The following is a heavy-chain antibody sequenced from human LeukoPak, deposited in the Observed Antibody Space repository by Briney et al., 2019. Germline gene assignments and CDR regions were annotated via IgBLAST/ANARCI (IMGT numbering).Heavy chain of an antibody. D-gene: IGHD3-22*01. CDR1: GFTFNSYA. CDR2: ISGSGGGP. Sequence: GGSLRLSCAASGFTFNSYAMSWVGQAPEKGLEWVATISGSGGGPYYADSVKGRFTISRDDSKNTLYLQMNSLKTEHTAVYYCTRDYDLKMVGGFPYGMDVWGQGTTVTVSS. V-gene: IGHV3-23*01. CDR3: TRDYDLKMVGGFPYGMDV. J-gene: IGHJ6*02.